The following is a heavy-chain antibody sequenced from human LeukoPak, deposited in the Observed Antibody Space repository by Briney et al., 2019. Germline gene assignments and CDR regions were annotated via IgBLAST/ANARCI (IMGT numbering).Heavy chain of an antibody. J-gene: IGHJ4*02. CDR3: ARDGGYCSGGSCYNYFDY. CDR2: INPNSGGT. D-gene: IGHD2-15*01. Sequence: VSVKVSCKASGYTFTGYYMHWVRQAPGQGLEWMGWINPNSGGTNYAQKFQGRVTMTRDTSISTAYMELSRLRSDNTAVYYCARDGGYCSGGSCYNYFDYWGQGTLVTVSS. V-gene: IGHV1-2*02. CDR1: GYTFTGYY.